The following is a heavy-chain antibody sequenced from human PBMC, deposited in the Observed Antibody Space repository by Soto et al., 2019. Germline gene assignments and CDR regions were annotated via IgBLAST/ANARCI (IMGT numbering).Heavy chain of an antibody. CDR2: VEQDGSEK. CDR3: ARARGGYYFDS. J-gene: IGHJ4*02. Sequence: GGSLRLSCAASGFNFSRYWMTWVRQAPGKGLEWVANVEQDGSEKYYVDSVKGRFTISRDNAKNSVCLQMNSLRAEDTAVYYCARARGGYYFDSWGQGTLVTVSS. D-gene: IGHD3-10*01. V-gene: IGHV3-7*04. CDR1: GFNFSRYW.